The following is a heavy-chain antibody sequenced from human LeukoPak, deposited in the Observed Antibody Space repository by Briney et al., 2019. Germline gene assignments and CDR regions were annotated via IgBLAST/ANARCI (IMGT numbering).Heavy chain of an antibody. CDR1: GFTFSSYA. D-gene: IGHD2-21*02. CDR2: ISYDGSNK. V-gene: IGHV3-30*04. J-gene: IGHJ4*02. CDR3: ARGRVVVTARPNYFDY. Sequence: PGRSLRLSCAASGFTFSSYAMHWVRQAAGKGLEWVAVISYDGSNKYYADSVKGRFTISRDNSKNTLYLQMNSLRAEDTAVYYCARGRVVVTARPNYFDYWGQGTLVTVSS.